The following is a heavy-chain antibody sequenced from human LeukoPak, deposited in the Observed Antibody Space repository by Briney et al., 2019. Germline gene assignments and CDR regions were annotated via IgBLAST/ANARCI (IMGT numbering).Heavy chain of an antibody. Sequence: GGSLRLSCTASGFTFGDYAMSWVRQAPGKGLEWVGFIRSKAYGGTTEYAASVKGRFTISRDDSKSIAYLQMNSLKTEDTAVYYCTRDIFSEVVAAFDYWGQGTLVTVSS. V-gene: IGHV3-49*04. J-gene: IGHJ4*02. CDR3: TRDIFSEVVAAFDY. D-gene: IGHD2-15*01. CDR1: GFTFGDYA. CDR2: IRSKAYGGTT.